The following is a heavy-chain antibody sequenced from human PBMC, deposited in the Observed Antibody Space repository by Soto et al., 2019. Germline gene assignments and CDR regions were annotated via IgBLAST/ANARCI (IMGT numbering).Heavy chain of an antibody. J-gene: IGHJ6*02. V-gene: IGHV3-48*01. D-gene: IGHD6-25*01. CDR2: ISKSGTTT. Sequence: GGSLXLSCVASGFTFSSYGMNWVRQGPGKGLEWLSSISKSGTTTYYADSVKGRFTISRDNSKNTLYLQMNSLRAEDTAVYYCARDRLPTGMDFWGQGTTVPVSS. CDR1: GFTFSSYG. CDR3: ARDRLPTGMDF.